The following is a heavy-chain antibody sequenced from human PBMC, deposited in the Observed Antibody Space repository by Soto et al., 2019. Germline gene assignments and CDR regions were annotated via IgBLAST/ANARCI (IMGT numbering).Heavy chain of an antibody. J-gene: IGHJ6*03. CDR2: IKQDGREK. Sequence: EVQLVESGGGLVQPGGSLRLSCAASGFTFSSYWMSWVRQAPGKGLEWVANIKQDGREKYYVDSVKGRFTISRDNAKNSLDLQMNSLRAEDTAVYYCARDRSYHYYYYMEVCGKGTTLTVSS. V-gene: IGHV3-7*01. CDR3: ARDRSYHYYYYMEV. CDR1: GFTFSSYW. D-gene: IGHD2-21*01.